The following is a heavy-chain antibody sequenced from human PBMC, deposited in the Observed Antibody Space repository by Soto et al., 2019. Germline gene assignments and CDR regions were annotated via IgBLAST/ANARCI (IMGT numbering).Heavy chain of an antibody. Sequence: QVQVVESGGGVVQPGRSLRLSCAASGFTFSSFGMHWVRQAPGKGLEWVSLIWYDGSKKSYGDSVKGRFTISRANSRNTVYLQMNSLRGDDTAVYYCARDASYYSLWSGYYPSRNGMDVWGQGTTVTVSS. V-gene: IGHV3-33*01. J-gene: IGHJ6*02. CDR3: ARDASYYSLWSGYYPSRNGMDV. CDR2: IWYDGSKK. CDR1: GFTFSSFG. D-gene: IGHD3-3*01.